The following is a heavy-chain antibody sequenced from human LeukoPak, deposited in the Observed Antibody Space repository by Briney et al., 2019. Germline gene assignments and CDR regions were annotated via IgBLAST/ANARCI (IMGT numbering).Heavy chain of an antibody. D-gene: IGHD1-26*01. CDR2: INSDGSST. CDR3: AREAPDSGTFDY. CDR1: GFTFSSYW. Sequence: GGSLRLSCAASGFTFSSYWMHWVRQAPGKGLVWVSRINSDGSSTSYADSVKGRFTISRDSAKNTLYLQMNSLRAEDTAVYYCAREAPDSGTFDYWGQGTLVTVSS. J-gene: IGHJ4*02. V-gene: IGHV3-74*01.